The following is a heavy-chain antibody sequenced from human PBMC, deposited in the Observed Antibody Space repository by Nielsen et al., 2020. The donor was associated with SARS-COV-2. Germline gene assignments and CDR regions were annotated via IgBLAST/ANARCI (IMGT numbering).Heavy chain of an antibody. CDR2: ISYNGTNK. CDR1: GFIFSSFA. V-gene: IGHV3-30*04. J-gene: IGHJ4*02. Sequence: GESLKISCAASGFIFSSFAMHWVRQAPGKGLEWVALISYNGTNKYYADSVKGRFTISRDNSKNTLYLQMNSLRAEDTAVYYCAKRGDVLRFLEWQDFDYWGQGTLVTVSS. D-gene: IGHD3-3*01. CDR3: AKRGDVLRFLEWQDFDY.